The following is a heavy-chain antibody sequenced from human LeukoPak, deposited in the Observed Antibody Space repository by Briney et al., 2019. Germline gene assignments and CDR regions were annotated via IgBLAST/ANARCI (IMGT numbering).Heavy chain of an antibody. CDR1: GFTFTNAW. J-gene: IGHJ4*02. Sequence: PGGSLRLSCGASGFTFTNAWMTWVRQAPGKGLEWVGRIKSKADGGTTDYAAPVKGRFTISRDDSKNTLYLQMNSLKTDDTAVYYCTTYPSQVPNYWGQGTLVTVSS. CDR2: IKSKADGGTT. CDR3: TTYPSQVPNY. D-gene: IGHD4/OR15-4a*01. V-gene: IGHV3-15*01.